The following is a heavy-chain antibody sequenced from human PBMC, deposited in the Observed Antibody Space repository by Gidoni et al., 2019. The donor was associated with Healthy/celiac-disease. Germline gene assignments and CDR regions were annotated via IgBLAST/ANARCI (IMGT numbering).Heavy chain of an antibody. D-gene: IGHD6-6*01. CDR3: ARFPRIAARRDDY. CDR2: INHSGST. V-gene: IGHV4-34*01. J-gene: IGHJ4*02. Sequence: GVAPIGEINHSGSTNYNPSLKSRVTISVDTSKNQFSLKLSSVTAADTAVYYCARFPRIAARRDDYWGQGTLVTVSS.